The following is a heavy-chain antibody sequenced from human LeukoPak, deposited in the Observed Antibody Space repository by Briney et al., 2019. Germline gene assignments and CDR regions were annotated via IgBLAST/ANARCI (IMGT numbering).Heavy chain of an antibody. D-gene: IGHD2-21*02. CDR1: GGSFSNYY. Sequence: SETPSLTCAVYGGSFSNYYWNWIRQPPGKGLEWIGEINHSGSSNYNPSLKSRVTISVDTSKNQFSLKLTSVTAADTAVYYCAREAYCGGDCYPSSPFDYWGQGTLVTVSS. J-gene: IGHJ4*02. V-gene: IGHV4-34*01. CDR2: INHSGSS. CDR3: AREAYCGGDCYPSSPFDY.